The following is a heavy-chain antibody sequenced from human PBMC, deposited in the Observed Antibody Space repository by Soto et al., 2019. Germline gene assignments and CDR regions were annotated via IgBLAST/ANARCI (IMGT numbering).Heavy chain of an antibody. V-gene: IGHV3-30*18. J-gene: IGHJ4*02. CDR1: GFTFSSYG. CDR2: ISYDGSNK. Sequence: QVQLVESEGGVVQPGRSLRLSCAASGFTFSSYGMHWVRQAPGKGLEWVAVISYDGSNKYYADSVKGRFTISRDNSKNTLYLQMNSLRAEDTAVYYCAKDRVQLWLPPHYFDYWGQGTLVTVSS. D-gene: IGHD5-18*01. CDR3: AKDRVQLWLPPHYFDY.